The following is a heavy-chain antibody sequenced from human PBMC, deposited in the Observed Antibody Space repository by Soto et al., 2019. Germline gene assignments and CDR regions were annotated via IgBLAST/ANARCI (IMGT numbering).Heavy chain of an antibody. J-gene: IGHJ4*02. D-gene: IGHD3-22*01. CDR3: AKDADKEFDSSAYGGHYFAS. CDR1: GFSLSNYG. CDR2: IWYDGRNK. V-gene: IGHV3-33*06. Sequence: GGSLRLSCAASGFSLSNYGLQWVRQAPGKGLEWVAVIWYDGRNKYYADSVKGRFTVSRDDSKNTLYLQMNSLRAEDTAVYYCAKDADKEFDSSAYGGHYFASWGQGALVTVSS.